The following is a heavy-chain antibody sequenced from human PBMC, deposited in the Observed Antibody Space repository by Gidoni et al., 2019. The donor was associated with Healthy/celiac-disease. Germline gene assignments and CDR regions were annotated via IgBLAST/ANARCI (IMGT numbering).Heavy chain of an antibody. CDR3: AIIPEMATIFDY. Sequence: EVPLVESGGGLVNPGGSLRGSGSASAFTFSSYSMHWVRQAPGKGLELVSSISSSSSYIYYADAVKSRFTNSRDNAANSLYLQMNSLKAEVSAGSYCAIIPEMATIFDYWGQGTLVTVSS. CDR2: ISSSSSYI. V-gene: IGHV3-21*01. D-gene: IGHD5-12*01. CDR1: AFTFSSYS. J-gene: IGHJ4*02.